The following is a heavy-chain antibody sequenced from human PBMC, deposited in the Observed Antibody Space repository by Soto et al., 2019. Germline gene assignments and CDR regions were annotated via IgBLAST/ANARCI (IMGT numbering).Heavy chain of an antibody. D-gene: IGHD3-22*01. CDR1: GGSISSGGYY. CDR2: IYYSGST. V-gene: IGHV4-31*03. Sequence: SETLSLTCTVSGGSISSGGYYWSWIRQHPGKGLEWIGYIYYSGSTYYSPSLKSRVTISVDTSKDQFSLKLSSVTAADTAVYYCARIVLGDYDSSGYLDYFDYWGQGTLVTVS. J-gene: IGHJ4*02. CDR3: ARIVLGDYDSSGYLDYFDY.